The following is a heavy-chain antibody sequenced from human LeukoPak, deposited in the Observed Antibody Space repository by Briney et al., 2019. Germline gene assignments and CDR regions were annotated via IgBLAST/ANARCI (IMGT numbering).Heavy chain of an antibody. CDR3: ARGTPWDTAMVTGLFDY. Sequence: SVKVSCKASGGTFSSYAISWVRQAPGQGLEWMGGIIPIFGTANYAQKFQGRVTITADESTSTAYMELSSLRSEDTAVYYCARGTPWDTAMVTGLFDYWGQGTLVTVSS. D-gene: IGHD5-18*01. CDR2: IIPIFGTA. J-gene: IGHJ4*02. V-gene: IGHV1-69*13. CDR1: GGTFSSYA.